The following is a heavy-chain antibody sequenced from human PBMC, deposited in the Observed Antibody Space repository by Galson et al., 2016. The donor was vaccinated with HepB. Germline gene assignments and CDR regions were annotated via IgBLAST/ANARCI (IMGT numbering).Heavy chain of an antibody. Sequence: CAISGDSVSSKSATWNWIRQSPSRGLEWLGRTYYRSKWHDDYGLSVNGRIIISPDTAKNQFSLQLNSVTPDDTAVYYCVRDLDYGGSYGLDVWGQGTTVTVSS. CDR3: VRDLDYGGSYGLDV. CDR1: GDSVSSKSAT. D-gene: IGHD4-23*01. J-gene: IGHJ6*02. CDR2: TYYRSKWHD. V-gene: IGHV6-1*01.